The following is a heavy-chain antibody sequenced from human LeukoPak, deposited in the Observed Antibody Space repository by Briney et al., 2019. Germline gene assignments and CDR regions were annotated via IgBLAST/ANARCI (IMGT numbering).Heavy chain of an antibody. CDR3: ARDQKYCSSTSCYDTWFDP. CDR2: IYHSGST. J-gene: IGHJ5*02. D-gene: IGHD2-2*01. CDR1: GYSISSGYY. Sequence: SETLSLTCTVSGYSISSGYYWGWIRQPPGKGLEWIGSIYHSGSTNYNPSLKSRVTISVDTSKNQFSLKLSSVTAADTAVYYCARDQKYCSSTSCYDTWFDPWGQGTLVTVSS. V-gene: IGHV4-38-2*02.